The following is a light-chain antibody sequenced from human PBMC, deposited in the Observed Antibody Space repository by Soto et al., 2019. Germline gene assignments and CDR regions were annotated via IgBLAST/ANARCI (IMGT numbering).Light chain of an antibody. CDR3: QTWGTGIRV. CDR1: SGHRNYA. Sequence: QLVLTQPPSASASLGASVKLTCTLSSGHRNYAIAWHQQQPGKGPRYLMKIYTYDTHSTGDGVPDRFSGSSSGAERYLTISSLQSEDEADYYCQTWGTGIRVFGGGTKVTVL. J-gene: IGLJ3*02. V-gene: IGLV4-69*01. CDR2: IYTYDTH.